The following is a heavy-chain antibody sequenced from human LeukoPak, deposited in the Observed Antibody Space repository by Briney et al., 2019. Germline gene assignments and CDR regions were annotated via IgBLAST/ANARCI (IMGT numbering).Heavy chain of an antibody. D-gene: IGHD5-18*01. CDR2: ISSSSSYV. Sequence: GRSLRLSCAASGFTFSSYSMNWVRQAPGKGLEWVSSISSSSSYVYYADSVKGRFTISRDNAKNSLYLQMNSLRAEDTAVYYCARDGWVDTAMVLDAFDIWGQGTMVTVSS. V-gene: IGHV3-21*01. CDR3: ARDGWVDTAMVLDAFDI. J-gene: IGHJ3*02. CDR1: GFTFSSYS.